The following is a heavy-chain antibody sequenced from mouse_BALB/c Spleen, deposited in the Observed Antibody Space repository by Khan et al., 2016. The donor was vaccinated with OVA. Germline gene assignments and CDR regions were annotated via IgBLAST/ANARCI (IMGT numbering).Heavy chain of an antibody. CDR2: ISYSGST. V-gene: IGHV3-2*02. CDR3: ARVTNSWFAY. J-gene: IGHJ3*01. D-gene: IGHD2-13*01. Sequence: SGPGLVKPSQSLSLTCTVTGYSIISDYAWNWIRQFPGNKLEWMGYISYSGSTSYNPSLKSRISITRDTSKKQFFLQLNSVTTEDTATYYCARVTNSWFAYWAKGLWSLSLQ. CDR1: GYSIISDYA.